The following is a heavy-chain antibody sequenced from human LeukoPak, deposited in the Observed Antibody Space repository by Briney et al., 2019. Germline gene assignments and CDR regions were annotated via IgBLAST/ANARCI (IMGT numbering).Heavy chain of an antibody. V-gene: IGHV3-21*01. CDR1: GFTFSGYA. Sequence: GSLRLSCAASGFTFSGYAMSWVRQAPGKGLQWVSTISRSGDNTYYADSVKGRFTISRDNAKNSLYLQMNSLRAEDTAVYYCARDSSSWYNYGMDVWGKGTTVTVSS. CDR3: ARDSSSWYNYGMDV. D-gene: IGHD6-13*01. CDR2: ISRSGDNT. J-gene: IGHJ6*04.